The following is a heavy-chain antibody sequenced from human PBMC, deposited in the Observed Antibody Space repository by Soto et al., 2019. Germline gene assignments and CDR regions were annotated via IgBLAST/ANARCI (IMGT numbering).Heavy chain of an antibody. V-gene: IGHV4-61*01. CDR2: IYYSGST. D-gene: IGHD1-1*01. Sequence: QVQLQESGPGLVKPSETLSLTCTVSGGSVSSGSYYWSWIRQPPGKGLEWIGYIYYSGSTNYNPSLKSPVTISVDTSKNQFSLKLSSVTAADTAVYYCARVSRYFSYYYGMDVWGQGTTVTVSS. J-gene: IGHJ6*02. CDR1: GGSVSSGSYY. CDR3: ARVSRYFSYYYGMDV.